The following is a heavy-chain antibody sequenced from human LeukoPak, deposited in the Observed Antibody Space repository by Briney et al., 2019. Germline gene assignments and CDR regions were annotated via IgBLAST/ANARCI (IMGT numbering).Heavy chain of an antibody. Sequence: SETLSLTCTVSGGSISSGDYYWSWIRQPPGKGLEWIGYIYYSGSTYYNPSLKSRVTISVDTSKNQFSLKLSSVTAADTAVYYCARVPLLPETTRFDYWGQGTLVTVSS. D-gene: IGHD1-14*01. CDR1: GGSISSGDYY. V-gene: IGHV4-30-4*01. CDR3: ARVPLLPETTRFDY. CDR2: IYYSGST. J-gene: IGHJ4*02.